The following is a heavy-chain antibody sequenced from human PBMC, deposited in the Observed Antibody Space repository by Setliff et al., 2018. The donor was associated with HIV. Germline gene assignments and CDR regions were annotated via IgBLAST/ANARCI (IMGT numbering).Heavy chain of an antibody. J-gene: IGHJ4*02. CDR1: GGSISSYY. D-gene: IGHD2-15*01. CDR2: IYYSGST. Sequence: SETLSLTCIVSGGSISSYYWSWIRQPPGKGLEWIGYIYYSGSTNYNPSLKNRVTISIDTSKKKFSLNLSSVTAAGTAVYYCARDAGGSVGNYYFDYWGQGTL. CDR3: ARDAGGSVGNYYFDY. V-gene: IGHV4-59*01.